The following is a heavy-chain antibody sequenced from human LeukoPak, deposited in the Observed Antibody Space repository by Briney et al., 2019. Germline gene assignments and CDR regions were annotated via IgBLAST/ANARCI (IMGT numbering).Heavy chain of an antibody. CDR2: IYYSGNT. Sequence: TSETLSLTCTVSGGSLSSDGPYWNWILQHPGKGLEWIGCIYYSGNTYYNPSLRSRIVISVDTSKNQFSLKLSSVTAADTAVYFCAREPPSYLSRYFDLWGRGTLVTVSS. V-gene: IGHV4-31*03. J-gene: IGHJ2*01. CDR3: AREPPSYLSRYFDL. CDR1: GGSLSSDGPY. D-gene: IGHD6-6*01.